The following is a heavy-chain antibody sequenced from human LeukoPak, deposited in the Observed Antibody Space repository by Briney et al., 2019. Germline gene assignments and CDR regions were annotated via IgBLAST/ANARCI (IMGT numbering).Heavy chain of an antibody. CDR3: ARVPPVYNSGNYYKGTHFDY. V-gene: IGHV4-39*07. Sequence: SETLSLTCTVSGGSITSNNYYWGWIRQPPGKGLEWIGNNYYSGNTYYNPSLKSRVTISVDTFKSHISLRLSSVTAADTAVYYCARVPPVYNSGNYYKGTHFDYWGQGTLVTVSS. D-gene: IGHD3-10*01. CDR1: GGSITSNNYY. J-gene: IGHJ4*02. CDR2: NYYSGNT.